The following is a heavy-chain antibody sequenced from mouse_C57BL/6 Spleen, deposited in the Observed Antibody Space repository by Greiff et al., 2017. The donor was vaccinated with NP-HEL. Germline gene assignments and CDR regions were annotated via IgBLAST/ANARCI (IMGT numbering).Heavy chain of an antibody. V-gene: IGHV6-3*01. Sequence: EVKVVESGGGLVQPGGSMKLSCVASGFTFSNYWMNWVRQSPEKGLEWVAQIRLKSDNYATHYAESVKGRFTISRDDSKSSVYLQMNNLWAEDTGIYYCTGDWDAWFAYWGQGTLVTVSA. CDR2: IRLKSDNYAT. CDR3: TGDWDAWFAY. D-gene: IGHD4-1*01. J-gene: IGHJ3*01. CDR1: GFTFSNYW.